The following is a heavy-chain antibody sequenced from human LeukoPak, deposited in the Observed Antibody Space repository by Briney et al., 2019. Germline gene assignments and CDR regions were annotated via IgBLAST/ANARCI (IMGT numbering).Heavy chain of an antibody. Sequence: GGSLRLSCAASGFTVSSNYMSWVRQAPGKGLEWVSVIYSGGSTYYADSVKGRFTISRHNSKNTLYLQMNSLRAEDTAVYYCAREPRGYSYGYGYYGMDVWGQGTTVTVSS. CDR1: GFTVSSNY. V-gene: IGHV3-53*04. CDR2: IYSGGST. J-gene: IGHJ6*02. D-gene: IGHD5-18*01. CDR3: AREPRGYSYGYGYYGMDV.